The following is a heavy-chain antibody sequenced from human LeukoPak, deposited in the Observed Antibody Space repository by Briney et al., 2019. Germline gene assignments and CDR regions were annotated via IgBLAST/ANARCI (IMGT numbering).Heavy chain of an antibody. V-gene: IGHV1-69*06. CDR3: AKDSSGYSDYFDY. CDR1: GGTVSSYA. J-gene: IGHJ4*02. CDR2: IIPIFGTA. D-gene: IGHD3-22*01. Sequence: SVKVSCKASGGTVSSYAISWVRQAPGQGLEWMGGIIPIFGTANYAQKFQGRVTITADKSTSTAYMELSSLRSEDTAVYYCAKDSSGYSDYFDYWGQGTLVTVSS.